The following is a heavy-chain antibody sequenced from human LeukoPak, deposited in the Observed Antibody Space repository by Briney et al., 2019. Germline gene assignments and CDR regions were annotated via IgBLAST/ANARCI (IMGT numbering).Heavy chain of an antibody. CDR3: ARVNIAVAAVYYYGMDV. J-gene: IGHJ6*02. D-gene: IGHD6-19*01. CDR2: MSFDGSNK. CDR1: GLTFSTYG. Sequence: PGRSLRLSCAASGLTFSTYGMHWVRQAPGKGLEWVAVMSFDGSNKYYADSVKGRFTISRDNSKSTLYLQMNSLRAEDTAVYYCARVNIAVAAVYYYGMDVWGQGTMVTVSS. V-gene: IGHV3-30*03.